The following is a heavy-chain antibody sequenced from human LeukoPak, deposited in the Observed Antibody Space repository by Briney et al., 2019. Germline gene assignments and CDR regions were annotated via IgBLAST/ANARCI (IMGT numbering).Heavy chain of an antibody. D-gene: IGHD1-26*01. V-gene: IGHV3-23*01. J-gene: IGHJ5*02. Sequence: GGSLRLSCAASGFTFSSYAMNWVRQAPGKGLEWVSGISDSTYYADSVKGRFTISRDNSKSTLYLQMNSLRAEDTAVYYCARLYEFSGSYWFDPWGQGTLVTVSS. CDR1: GFTFSSYA. CDR2: ISDST. CDR3: ARLYEFSGSYWFDP.